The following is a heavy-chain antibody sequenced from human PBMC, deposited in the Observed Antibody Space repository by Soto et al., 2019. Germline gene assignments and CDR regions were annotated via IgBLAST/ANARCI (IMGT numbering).Heavy chain of an antibody. D-gene: IGHD6-19*01. CDR2: FDPEDGET. Sequence: ASVKVSCKVSGYTLTELSMHWVRQAPGKGLEWMGGFDPEDGETIYAQKFQGRVTMTEDTSTDTAYMELSSPRSEDTAVYYCATEINHRPYSSGPSGGAFDIWGQGTMVTVSS. CDR3: ATEINHRPYSSGPSGGAFDI. CDR1: GYTLTELS. J-gene: IGHJ3*02. V-gene: IGHV1-24*01.